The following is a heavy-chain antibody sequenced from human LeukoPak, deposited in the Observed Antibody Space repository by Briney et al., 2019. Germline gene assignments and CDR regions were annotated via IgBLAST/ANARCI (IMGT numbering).Heavy chain of an antibody. Sequence: GASVKVSCKASGGTFSSYAISWVRQAPGQGLEWMGRIIPILGIANYAQKFQGRVTITADKSTSTAYMELSSLRSEDTAVYYCARDGSTIFGVVPGDYWGQGTLVTVPS. V-gene: IGHV1-69*04. CDR2: IIPILGIA. J-gene: IGHJ4*02. CDR1: GGTFSSYA. CDR3: ARDGSTIFGVVPGDY. D-gene: IGHD3-3*01.